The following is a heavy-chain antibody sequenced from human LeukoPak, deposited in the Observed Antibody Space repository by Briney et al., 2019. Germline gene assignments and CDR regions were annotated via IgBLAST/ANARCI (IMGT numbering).Heavy chain of an antibody. D-gene: IGHD3-9*01. CDR3: ARGKVDDILTGYYVGSRRSATFDY. J-gene: IGHJ4*02. V-gene: IGHV4-34*01. CDR1: GGSFSGYY. CDR2: INHSGST. Sequence: SETLSLTCAVYGGSFSGYYWSWIRQPPGKGLEWIGEINHSGSTNYNPSLKSRVTISVDTSKNQFSLKLSSVTAADTAVYYCARGKVDDILTGYYVGSRRSATFDYWGQGTLVTVSS.